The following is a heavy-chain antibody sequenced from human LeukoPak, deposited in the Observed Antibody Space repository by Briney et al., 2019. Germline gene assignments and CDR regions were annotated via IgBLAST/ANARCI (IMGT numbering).Heavy chain of an antibody. J-gene: IGHJ4*02. Sequence: GGSLRLSCATSGFTFSYYWMTWVRQAPGKGLEWLANIKGDGSEKNYVASMKGRFTISRDNVNNSLYLQLNNLRVEDTAMYYCAGEAAYWGQGTRVTVSS. V-gene: IGHV3-7*03. D-gene: IGHD6-25*01. CDR2: IKGDGSEK. CDR3: AGEAAY. CDR1: GFTFSYYW.